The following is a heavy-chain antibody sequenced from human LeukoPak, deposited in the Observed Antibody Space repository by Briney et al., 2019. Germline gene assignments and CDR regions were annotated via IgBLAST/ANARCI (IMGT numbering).Heavy chain of an antibody. V-gene: IGHV3-20*04. D-gene: IGHD3-10*01. J-gene: IGHJ4*02. CDR1: GFTFSSYA. CDR3: AREDYGSGSYFDY. CDR2: IIWNGGST. Sequence: PGGSLRLSCAASGFTFSSYAMSWVRQAPGKGLEWVSGIIWNGGSTVYADSVKGRFTISRDNANNSLYLQMNSLRAEDTALYYCAREDYGSGSYFDYWGQGTLVTVSS.